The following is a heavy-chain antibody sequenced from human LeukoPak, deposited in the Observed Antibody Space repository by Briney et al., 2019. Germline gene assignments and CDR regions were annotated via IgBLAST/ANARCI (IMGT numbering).Heavy chain of an antibody. J-gene: IGHJ4*02. V-gene: IGHV3-49*03. Sequence: GGSLRLSCTASGFTFGDYAMSWFRQAPGKGLEWVGFIRSKAYGGTTEYAASVKGRFAISRDDSKSIAYLQMNSLKTEDTAVYYCTRAYYGSGRKPDYWGQGTLVTVSS. CDR2: IRSKAYGGTT. CDR1: GFTFGDYA. CDR3: TRAYYGSGRKPDY. D-gene: IGHD3-10*01.